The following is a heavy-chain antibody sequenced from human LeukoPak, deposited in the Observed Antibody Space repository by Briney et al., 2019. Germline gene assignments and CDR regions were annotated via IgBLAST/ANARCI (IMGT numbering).Heavy chain of an antibody. CDR2: IIPIFGTA. V-gene: IGHV1-69*01. CDR3: ARMGGGIVVVPAAILFDY. J-gene: IGHJ4*02. Sequence: SVKVSCKASGGTFSSYAISWVRQAPGQGLEWMGGIIPIFGTANYAQKFQGRVTITADESTSTAYMELSSLRSEDTAVYYCARMGGGIVVVPAAILFDYWGQGTLVTVSS. D-gene: IGHD2-2*02. CDR1: GGTFSSYA.